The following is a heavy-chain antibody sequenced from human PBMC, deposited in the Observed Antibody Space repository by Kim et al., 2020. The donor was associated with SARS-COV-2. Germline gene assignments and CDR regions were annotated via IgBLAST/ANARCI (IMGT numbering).Heavy chain of an antibody. D-gene: IGHD2-8*02. Sequence: SYHPSLKSRVTISVDTSKNQFSRKLSSVTAADTAVYYCASSTGNYYYMDVWGKGTTVTVSS. J-gene: IGHJ6*03. CDR3: ASSTGNYYYMDV. V-gene: IGHV4-39*01.